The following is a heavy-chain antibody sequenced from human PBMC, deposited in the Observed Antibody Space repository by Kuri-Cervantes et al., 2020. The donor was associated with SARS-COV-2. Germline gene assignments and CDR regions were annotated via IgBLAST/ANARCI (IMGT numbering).Heavy chain of an antibody. CDR1: GFTFSSYA. V-gene: IGHV3-23*01. D-gene: IGHD3-3*01. CDR2: ISGSGGST. CDR3: TRAPEGDFWSGYYYFDY. J-gene: IGHJ4*02. Sequence: LSLTCAASGFTFSSYAMSWVRQAPGKGLEWVSAISGSGGSTYYADSVKGRFTISRDNSKNTLYLQMNSLKTEDTAVYYCTRAPEGDFWSGYYYFDYWGQGTLVTVSS.